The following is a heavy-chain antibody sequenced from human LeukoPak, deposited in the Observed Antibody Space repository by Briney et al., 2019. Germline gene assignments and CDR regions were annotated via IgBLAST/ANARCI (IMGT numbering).Heavy chain of an antibody. D-gene: IGHD1-26*01. Sequence: PSETLSLACSVSGGSISSSSYYWGWIRQPPGQGLEWIGSIYYSGSTNYNPSLKSRVTMSVDTSKNQFSLKLSSVTAADTAVYYCARGGRIVGASPPDYWGQGTLVTVSS. J-gene: IGHJ4*02. CDR2: IYYSGST. CDR3: ARGGRIVGASPPDY. CDR1: GGSISSSSYY. V-gene: IGHV4-39*07.